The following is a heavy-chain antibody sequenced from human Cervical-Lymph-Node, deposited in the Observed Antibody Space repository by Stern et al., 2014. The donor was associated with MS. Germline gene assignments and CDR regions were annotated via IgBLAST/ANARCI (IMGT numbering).Heavy chain of an antibody. V-gene: IGHV4-31*03. Sequence: QVQLQESGPGLVKPSQTLSLTCTVSGGSISSGGYYWSWIRQHPGKGLEWIGYIYYSGSPYYNPSLKSRVTISVDTSKNQFSLKLNSVTAADTAVYYCAREGVTATPRGFDYWGQGTLVTVSS. CDR1: GGSISSGGYY. D-gene: IGHD2-21*02. J-gene: IGHJ4*02. CDR3: AREGVTATPRGFDY. CDR2: IYYSGSP.